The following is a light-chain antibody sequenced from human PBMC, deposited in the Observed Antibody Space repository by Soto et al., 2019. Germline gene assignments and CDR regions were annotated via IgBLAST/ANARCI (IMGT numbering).Light chain of an antibody. Sequence: EIVSTQSPGILSLTPGERATLSYRASQSVASTYLAWYQQKPGQAPRLLIYDASSRATGIPDRFSGSGSGTDFTLTISRLEPEDFAVYYCQQYGSSPRTFGQGTKVDIK. J-gene: IGKJ1*01. CDR2: DAS. CDR3: QQYGSSPRT. CDR1: QSVASTY. V-gene: IGKV3-20*01.